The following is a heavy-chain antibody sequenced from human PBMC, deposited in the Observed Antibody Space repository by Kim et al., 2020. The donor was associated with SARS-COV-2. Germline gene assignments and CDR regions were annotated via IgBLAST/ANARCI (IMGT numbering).Heavy chain of an antibody. CDR3: ARDPHYGVWGYFDY. J-gene: IGHJ4*03. D-gene: IGHD4-17*01. CDR1: GFTFSSYA. Sequence: GGSLRLSCAASGFTFSSYAMHWVRQAPGKGLEWVAVISYDGDNKYYADSVKGRFTISRDNSKNTLYLQMNSLRAEDTAVYYCARDPHYGVWGYFDYWGHGTLVTVSS. V-gene: IGHV3-30-3*01. CDR2: ISYDGDNK.